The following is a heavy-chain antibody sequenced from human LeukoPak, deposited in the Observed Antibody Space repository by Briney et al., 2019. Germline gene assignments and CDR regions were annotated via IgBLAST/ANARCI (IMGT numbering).Heavy chain of an antibody. V-gene: IGHV3-9*01. J-gene: IGHJ6*02. CDR2: ISWQSRTR. D-gene: IGHD3-3*01. CDR3: VKDRDFWSGLDV. CDR1: GFTFSSYA. Sequence: GGSLRLSCAASGFTFSSYAMSWVCQAPGKGLEWVSGISWQSRTRKYADSVRGRFTISRDNAKNSLYLQMNSLKLEDTALYYCVKDRDFWSGLDVWGQGTMVTVS.